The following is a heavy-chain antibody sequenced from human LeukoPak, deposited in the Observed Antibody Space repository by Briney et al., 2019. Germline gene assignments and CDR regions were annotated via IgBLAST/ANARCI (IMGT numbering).Heavy chain of an antibody. J-gene: IGHJ4*02. V-gene: IGHV3-7*01. CDR3: ARVGTWELQRVFEY. CDR1: GFTFSDYW. D-gene: IGHD1-26*01. CDR2: IQKDGSER. Sequence: GGSLRLSCAASGFTFSDYWMTWVRQVPGKGLEWVANIQKDGSERYYVDSVKGRFAISRDNAKNSLYLQLSSLRVDDTAVYYCARVGTWELQRVFEYWGQGTLVTVSS.